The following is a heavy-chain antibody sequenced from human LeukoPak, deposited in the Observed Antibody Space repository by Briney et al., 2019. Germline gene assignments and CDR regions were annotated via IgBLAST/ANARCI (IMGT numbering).Heavy chain of an antibody. D-gene: IGHD5-18*01. J-gene: IGHJ3*02. CDR3: ARQKGPQLEDAFDI. CDR2: IYPGDSDT. V-gene: IGHV5-51*01. Sequence: GESLKISCKGPAYNFTNYWIGWVRQMPGRGLEWMGIIYPGDSDTRYSPSFQGQVTISADKSISTAYLQWSSLKASDTAMYYCARQKGPQLEDAFDIWGQGTMVTVSS. CDR1: AYNFTNYW.